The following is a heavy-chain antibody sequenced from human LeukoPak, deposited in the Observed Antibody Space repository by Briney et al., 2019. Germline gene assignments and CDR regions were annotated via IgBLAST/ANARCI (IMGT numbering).Heavy chain of an antibody. CDR2: INPSGGST. D-gene: IGHD4-17*01. CDR3: ARASGDYGIYYFDY. J-gene: IGHJ4*02. CDR1: GYTFTSYY. V-gene: IGHV1-46*01. Sequence: ASVKVSCKASGYTFTSYYMHWVRQAPGQGLEWMGIINPSGGSTSYAQKFQGRVTMTRDMSTGTVYMELSSLSSEDTAVYYCARASGDYGIYYFDYWGQGTLVTVSS.